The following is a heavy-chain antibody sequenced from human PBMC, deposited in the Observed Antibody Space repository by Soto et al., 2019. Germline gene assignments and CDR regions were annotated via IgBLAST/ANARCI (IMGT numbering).Heavy chain of an antibody. CDR2: IKSKTDGGTT. V-gene: IGHV3-15*01. CDR3: TTIRLTYYDYIWGSYSYWGFDY. Sequence: GGSLRLPWAASGFTSSNASMSWVRQAPGKGLEWVGRIKSKTDGGTTDYAAPVKGRFTISRDDSKNTLYLQMNSLKTEDTAVYYCTTIRLTYYDYIWGSYSYWGFDYWGQGTLVTVYS. J-gene: IGHJ4*02. D-gene: IGHD3-16*02. CDR1: GFTSSNAS.